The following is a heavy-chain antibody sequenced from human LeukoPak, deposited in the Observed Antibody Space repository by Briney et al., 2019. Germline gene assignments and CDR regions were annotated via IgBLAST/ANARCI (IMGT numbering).Heavy chain of an antibody. CDR1: GFTFSGYW. Sequence: PGGSLRLSCAASGFTFSGYWMAWVRQAPGKGLEWVANINQDGSEKFCVDSVKGRFSISKDIAKNSLYLQMNSLRTDDTAVYYCARDLGWLRLDYWGQGTLVTVSS. V-gene: IGHV3-7*01. CDR2: INQDGSEK. D-gene: IGHD5-12*01. CDR3: ARDLGWLRLDY. J-gene: IGHJ4*02.